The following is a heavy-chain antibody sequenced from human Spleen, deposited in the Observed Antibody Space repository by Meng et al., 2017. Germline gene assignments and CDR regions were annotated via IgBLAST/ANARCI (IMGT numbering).Heavy chain of an antibody. D-gene: IGHD2-15*01. CDR1: GFFFSRYD. J-gene: IGHJ4*02. CDR3: ARDSRKFCRGGSCDNFDY. CDR2: ISYDGSNK. Sequence: GFFFSRYDMHWVRQAPGKGLEWVAIISYDGSNKYSAESVEGRFTISRDNSKNTLFLQMNSLRPEDTAVYYCARDSRKFCRGGSCDNFDYWGQGTLVTVSS. V-gene: IGHV3-30-3*01.